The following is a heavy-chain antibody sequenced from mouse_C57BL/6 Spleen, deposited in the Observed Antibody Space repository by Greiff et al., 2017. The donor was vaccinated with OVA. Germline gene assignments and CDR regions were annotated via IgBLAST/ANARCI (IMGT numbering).Heavy chain of an antibody. D-gene: IGHD1-1*01. V-gene: IGHV1-80*01. CDR1: GYAFSSYW. CDR2: IYPGDGDT. J-gene: IGHJ1*03. CDR3: ARSHYYGSSYGYCDV. Sequence: QVQLQQSGAELVKPGASVKISCKASGYAFSSYWMNWVKQRPGKGLEWIGQIYPGDGDTNYNGKFKGKATLTADKSSSTAYMQLSSLTSEDSAVYFCARSHYYGSSYGYCDVWGTGTTVTVSS.